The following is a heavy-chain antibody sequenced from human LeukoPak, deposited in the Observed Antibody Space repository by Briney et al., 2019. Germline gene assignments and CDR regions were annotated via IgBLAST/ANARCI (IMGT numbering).Heavy chain of an antibody. J-gene: IGHJ5*02. CDR3: ARMAFGGAINWFDP. CDR1: GFTFSSYG. Sequence: GGSLRLSCAASGFTFSSYGMHWVRKAPGKGLEWVANIKQDGSEKYYVDSVKGRFTISRDNAKNSLYLQMNSLRAEDTAVYYCARMAFGGAINWFDPWGQGTLVTVSS. V-gene: IGHV3-7*01. CDR2: IKQDGSEK. D-gene: IGHD3-16*01.